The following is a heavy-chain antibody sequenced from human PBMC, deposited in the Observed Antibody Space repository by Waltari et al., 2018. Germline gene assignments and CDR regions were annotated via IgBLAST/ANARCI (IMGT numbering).Heavy chain of an antibody. V-gene: IGHV1-69*08. CDR2: IIPILGTA. Sequence: QVQLVQSGAEVKKPGSSVKVSCKASGGTFSSYAISWVRQAPGQGLEWMGRIIPILGTANYEQKFQGRLTITADKSTSTAYMELSSLRSEDTAVYYCARSRYGDYAGHYWGQGTLVTVSS. CDR1: GGTFSSYA. J-gene: IGHJ4*02. CDR3: ARSRYGDYAGHY. D-gene: IGHD4-17*01.